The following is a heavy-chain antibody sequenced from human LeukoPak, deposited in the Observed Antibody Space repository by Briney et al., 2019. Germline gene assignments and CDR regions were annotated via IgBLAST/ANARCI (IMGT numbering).Heavy chain of an antibody. V-gene: IGHV4-4*02. J-gene: IGHJ4*02. CDR1: GGSISSSNW. CDR2: IYHSGST. Sequence: SETLSLTCAVSGGSISSSNWWSWVRPPPGKGLEWIGEIYHSGSTNYNPSLKSRVTISVDKSKNQFSLKLSSVTAADTAVYYCAIPGIAVAGGEDRPFDYWGQGTLVTVCS. CDR3: AIPGIAVAGGEDRPFDY. D-gene: IGHD6-19*01.